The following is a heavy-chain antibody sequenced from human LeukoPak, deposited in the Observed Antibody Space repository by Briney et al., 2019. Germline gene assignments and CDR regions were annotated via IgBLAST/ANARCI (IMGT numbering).Heavy chain of an antibody. CDR2: IYHSGST. V-gene: IGHV4-30-2*01. Sequence: SQTLSLTCTVSGGSISSGGYYWSWIRQPPGKGLEWIGYIYHSGSTYYNPSLNSRVTISVDRSKNQFSLKLSSVTAADTAVYYCARDTGVTTVTDVNAFDIWGQGTMVTVSS. J-gene: IGHJ3*02. CDR3: ARDTGVTTVTDVNAFDI. CDR1: GGSISSGGYY. D-gene: IGHD4-17*01.